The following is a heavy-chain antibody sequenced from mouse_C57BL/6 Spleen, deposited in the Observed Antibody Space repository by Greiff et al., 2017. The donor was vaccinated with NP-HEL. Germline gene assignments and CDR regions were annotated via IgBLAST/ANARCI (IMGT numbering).Heavy chain of an antibody. CDR1: GYTFTSYW. Sequence: VQLQQSGTELVKPGASVKLSCKASGYTFTSYWMHWVKQRPGQGLEWIGNINPSNGGTNYNEKFKSKATLTVDKSSSTAYMQLSSLTSEDSAVYYCARSGYGNYEAWFAYWGQGTLVTVSA. V-gene: IGHV1-53*01. CDR3: ARSGYGNYEAWFAY. D-gene: IGHD2-1*01. CDR2: INPSNGGT. J-gene: IGHJ3*01.